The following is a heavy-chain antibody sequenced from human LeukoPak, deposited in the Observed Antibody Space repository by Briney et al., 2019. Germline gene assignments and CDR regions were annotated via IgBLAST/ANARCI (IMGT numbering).Heavy chain of an antibody. D-gene: IGHD1-7*01. J-gene: IGHJ4*02. V-gene: IGHV3-72*01. CDR1: GFTFSSHW. CDR2: IRKKVNSYTT. Sequence: PGGSLRLSCAASGFTFSSHWVTWVRQAPGKGLEWVGRIRKKVNSYTTEFAASVNGGFTISRDDSKNSLFLQMNSLKTEDTAVYYCASTSQAHWNYAGYWGQGTLVTVSS. CDR3: ASTSQAHWNYAGY.